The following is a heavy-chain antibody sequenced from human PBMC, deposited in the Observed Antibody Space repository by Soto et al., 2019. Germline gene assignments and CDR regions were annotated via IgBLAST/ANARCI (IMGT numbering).Heavy chain of an antibody. D-gene: IGHD2-21*02. Sequence: DVQLLESGGGLVQPGGSLSLSCATSGFTFGTYGMNWVRQAPGKGLEWGSGISGGGGNTYYADSVKGRFTISRDPSKNTVFLEMNSRRAEDTAVYYCAKGFIVVVTVLRPDDAFDVWGQGTLVTVSS. CDR1: GFTFGTYG. CDR3: AKGFIVVVTVLRPDDAFDV. J-gene: IGHJ3*01. V-gene: IGHV3-23*01. CDR2: ISGGGGNT.